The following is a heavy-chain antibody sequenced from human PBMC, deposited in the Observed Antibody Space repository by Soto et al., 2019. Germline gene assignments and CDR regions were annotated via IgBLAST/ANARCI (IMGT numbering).Heavy chain of an antibody. D-gene: IGHD3-3*01. Sequence: HPGGSLRLSCAASGFTFSSYWMHWVRPAPGKGLVWVSRINSDGSSTSYADSVKGRFTISRDNAKNTLYLQMNSLRAEDTAVYYCARDREAVRFLEWLFDYWGQGTLVTVSS. CDR2: INSDGSST. CDR1: GFTFSSYW. V-gene: IGHV3-74*01. J-gene: IGHJ4*02. CDR3: ARDREAVRFLEWLFDY.